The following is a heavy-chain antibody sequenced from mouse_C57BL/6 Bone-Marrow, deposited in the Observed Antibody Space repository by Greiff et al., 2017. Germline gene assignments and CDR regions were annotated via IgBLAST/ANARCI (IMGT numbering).Heavy chain of an antibody. CDR3: AKSSFYFDY. Sequence: VKLMESGAELARPGASVKLSCKASGYTFTSYGISWVKQRPGQGLEWIGEIYPGSGNTYYNEKFKGKATLTADKSSSTAYMVLRSLTSEDSAVYFCAKSSFYFDYWGLGTTHTGSS. CDR2: IYPGSGNT. CDR1: GYTFTSYG. J-gene: IGHJ2*01. V-gene: IGHV1-81*01.